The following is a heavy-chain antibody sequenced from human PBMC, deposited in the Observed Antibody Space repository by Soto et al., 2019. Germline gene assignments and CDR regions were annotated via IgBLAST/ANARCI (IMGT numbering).Heavy chain of an antibody. CDR2: ISYDGSNK. J-gene: IGHJ4*02. CDR3: ANGKKGFMFGSGYYYGSLDY. V-gene: IGHV3-30*18. D-gene: IGHD3-22*01. CDR1: GFTFSSYG. Sequence: QVQLVESGGGVVQPGRSLRLSCAASGFTFSSYGMHWVRQAPGKGLEWVAVISYDGSNKYYADSVKGRFTISRDNSKNTLYLQMNSLRAEDTAVYYCANGKKGFMFGSGYYYGSLDYWGQGTLVTVSS.